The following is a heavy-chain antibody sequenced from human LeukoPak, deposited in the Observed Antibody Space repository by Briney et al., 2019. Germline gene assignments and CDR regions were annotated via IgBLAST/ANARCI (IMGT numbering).Heavy chain of an antibody. Sequence: ASVKVSCKASGYTFTGYYMHWVRQAPGQGLEWMGWINPNSGGTNYAQKFQGRVTMTRDTSISTAYMELSSLRSEDTAVYYCASGNTATAIDYFDYWGQGTLVTVSS. V-gene: IGHV1-2*02. CDR2: INPNSGGT. CDR3: ASGNTATAIDYFDY. D-gene: IGHD2-15*01. CDR1: GYTFTGYY. J-gene: IGHJ4*02.